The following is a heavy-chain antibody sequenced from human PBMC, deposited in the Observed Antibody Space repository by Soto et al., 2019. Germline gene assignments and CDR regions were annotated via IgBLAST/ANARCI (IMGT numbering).Heavy chain of an antibody. D-gene: IGHD6-6*01. CDR3: ARPGAAPTGRWFDP. V-gene: IGHV3-30-3*01. CDR1: GFTFSSYA. J-gene: IGHJ5*02. Sequence: PGGSLRLSCAASGFTFSSYAMHWVRQAPGKGLEWVAVISYDGSNKYYADSVKGRFTISRDNSKNTLYLQMNSLRAEDTAVYYCARPGAAPTGRWFDPWGQGTLVTVS. CDR2: ISYDGSNK.